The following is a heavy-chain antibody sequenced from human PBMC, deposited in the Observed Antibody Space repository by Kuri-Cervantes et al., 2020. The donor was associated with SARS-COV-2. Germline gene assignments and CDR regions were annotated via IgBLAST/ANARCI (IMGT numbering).Heavy chain of an antibody. CDR2: ISYDGKNK. V-gene: IGHV3-30*18. Sequence: GGSLRLSCAASGFNFSRTDMHWVRQAPGKGLEWVAFISYDGKNKKCIASGKGRFTISRDNSQNTLYLQMKSLTSEDTAIYHCAKDRVGVHDFWGQGTLVTVSS. D-gene: IGHD2-21*01. CDR1: GFNFSRTD. J-gene: IGHJ4*02. CDR3: AKDRVGVHDF.